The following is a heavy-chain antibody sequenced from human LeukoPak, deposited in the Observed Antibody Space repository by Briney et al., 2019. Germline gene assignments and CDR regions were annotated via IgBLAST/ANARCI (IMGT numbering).Heavy chain of an antibody. J-gene: IGHJ3*02. CDR2: INPHSGGT. D-gene: IGHD6-19*01. V-gene: IGHV1-2*02. CDR1: GYMFTTYY. Sequence: GASVKVSCKTSGYMFTTYYPHWVRQAPGQGLEWMGWINPHSGGTNYAQKFQGRVTMTRDTSISTVYMELSSLRSDDTAVYYCARGGTGYSSGWLRAFDIWARGPMVTVSS. CDR3: ARGGTGYSSGWLRAFDI.